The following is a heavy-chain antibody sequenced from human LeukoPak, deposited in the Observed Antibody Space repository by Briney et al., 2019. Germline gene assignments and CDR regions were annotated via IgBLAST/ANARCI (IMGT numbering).Heavy chain of an antibody. V-gene: IGHV4-59*08. J-gene: IGHJ3*02. D-gene: IGHD4-17*01. Sequence: SETLSLTCTVSGGSISSYYWSWIRQPPGKGLEWIGYIYYSGSTNYNPSLKSRVTISVDTSKNQFSLKLSSVTAADTAVYYCARLRLTTVVTPHDAFDIWGQGTMVTVSS. CDR3: ARLRLTTVVTPHDAFDI. CDR2: IYYSGST. CDR1: GGSISSYY.